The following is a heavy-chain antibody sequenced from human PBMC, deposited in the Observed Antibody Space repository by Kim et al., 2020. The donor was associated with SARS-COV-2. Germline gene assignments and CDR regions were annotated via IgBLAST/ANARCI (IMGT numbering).Heavy chain of an antibody. V-gene: IGHV1-18*01. J-gene: IGHJ6*02. CDR1: GYTFAAYG. D-gene: IGHD2-21*02. Sequence: ASVKVSCKASGYTFAAYGISWVRQARGQGLQWMGGIGAYNGMSDYGQTFHDRITMTTDISSSTAYWEVRSLRSDDTAIYFCARGGRGDHFYNGMDVGGQGTAVIVSS. CDR2: IGAYNGMS. CDR3: ARGGRGDHFYNGMDV.